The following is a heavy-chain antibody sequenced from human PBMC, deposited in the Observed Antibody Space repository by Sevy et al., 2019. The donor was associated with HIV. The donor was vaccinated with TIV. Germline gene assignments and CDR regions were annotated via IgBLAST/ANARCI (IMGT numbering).Heavy chain of an antibody. CDR2: IWDDGSNK. J-gene: IGHJ4*02. CDR3: AREDYGDHSSVIYFDY. V-gene: IGHV3-33*01. CDR1: GFTFSSYG. Sequence: GGSLRLSCAASGFTFSSYGMHWVRQAPGKGLERVAVIWDDGSNKCYANSVKGRFTISRDNSKNTRYLQMNSLRAEDTAVYYGAREDYGDHSSVIYFDYWGQGTLVTVSS. D-gene: IGHD4-17*01.